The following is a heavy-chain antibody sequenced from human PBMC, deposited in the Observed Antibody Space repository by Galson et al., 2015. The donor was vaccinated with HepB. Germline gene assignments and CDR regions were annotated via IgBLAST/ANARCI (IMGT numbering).Heavy chain of an antibody. J-gene: IGHJ6*02. CDR1: RFNFINAW. CDR2: IKSKTDGGTT. D-gene: IGHD6-19*01. Sequence: CLRLSCAASRFNFINAWMSWVRQAPGKGLEWVGRIKSKTDGGTTDYAAPVQGRFTISRDDSKNTLYLQMNGLETEDTGVYSCTTLAGAYYGTDVWGQGTTVTVSS. CDR3: TTLAGAYYGTDV. V-gene: IGHV3-15*01.